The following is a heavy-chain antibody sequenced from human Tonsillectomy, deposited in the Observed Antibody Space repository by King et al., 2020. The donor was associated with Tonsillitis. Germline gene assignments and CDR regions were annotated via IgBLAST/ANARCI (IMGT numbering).Heavy chain of an antibody. CDR3: AKGGPDFWSGYLPYFDY. D-gene: IGHD3-3*01. V-gene: IGHV3-23*04. Sequence: VQLVESGGGLVQPGGSLRLSCAASGFTFSTYAMSWVRQAPGKGLEWVSAIRDTGGSTYYADSVKDRFTISRDNSKNALYLQMNSLRAEDTAVYYCAKGGPDFWSGYLPYFDYWGQGTLVTVSS. CDR1: GFTFSTYA. J-gene: IGHJ4*02. CDR2: IRDTGGST.